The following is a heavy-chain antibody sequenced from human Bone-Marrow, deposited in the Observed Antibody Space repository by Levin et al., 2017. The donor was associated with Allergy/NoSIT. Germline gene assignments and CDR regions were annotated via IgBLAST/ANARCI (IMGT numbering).Heavy chain of an antibody. J-gene: IGHJ6*02. CDR3: ARAGDWESSVWYGTKDYAMDV. D-gene: IGHD6-19*01. Sequence: GSLRLSCNVSGVSINNYFWTWIRQPPGKGLEWIGYIYSTATTSYNPSPTSRVTMSIDTSKNQIDPKLSPVTAADTAVYYCARAGDWESSVWYGTKDYAMDVWGQGTTVTVSS. V-gene: IGHV4-59*01. CDR1: GVSINNYF. CDR2: IYSTATT.